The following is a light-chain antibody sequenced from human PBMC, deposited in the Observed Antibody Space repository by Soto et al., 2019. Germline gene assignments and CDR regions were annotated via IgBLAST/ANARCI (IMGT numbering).Light chain of an antibody. Sequence: QSVLTQPASVSGSPGQSITISCTGTSSDVGSYNLVSWYQQHPGKAPKLMIYEGSKGPSGVSNRSSGSKSGNTASLTISGLLAEDGAVYYCCSYAGRVVFGGGTKLTVL. CDR1: SSDVGSYNL. CDR2: EGS. CDR3: CSYAGRVV. V-gene: IGLV2-23*01. J-gene: IGLJ2*01.